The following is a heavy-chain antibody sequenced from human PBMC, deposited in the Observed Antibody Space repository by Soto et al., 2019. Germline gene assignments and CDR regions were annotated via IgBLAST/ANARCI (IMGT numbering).Heavy chain of an antibody. CDR2: IYYSGST. J-gene: IGHJ3*02. CDR1: GGSISSYY. V-gene: IGHV4-59*08. D-gene: IGHD3-9*01. Sequence: NPSXTMYLTGTVSGGSISSYYCSWILQPPGKGLEWIGYIYYSGSTNYNPSLKSRVTISVDTSKNHFSLKLSSVTAADTAVYYCARHDVLRYFDWFPEAFDIWGQGTMVTVSS. CDR3: ARHDVLRYFDWFPEAFDI.